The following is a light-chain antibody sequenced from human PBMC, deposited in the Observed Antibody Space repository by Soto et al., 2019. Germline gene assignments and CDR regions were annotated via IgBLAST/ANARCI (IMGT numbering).Light chain of an antibody. CDR1: SSNIGSNT. V-gene: IGLV1-44*01. Sequence: QPVLTQPPSASGTPGQRVTISCSGSSSNIGSNTVNWYQHIPGTAPKLLIYNNNQRPSGVPDRFSGSKSGTSASLAISGLQSEDEADYYCAPWDDSLNGYVFGTGTKLTVL. CDR3: APWDDSLNGYV. J-gene: IGLJ1*01. CDR2: NNN.